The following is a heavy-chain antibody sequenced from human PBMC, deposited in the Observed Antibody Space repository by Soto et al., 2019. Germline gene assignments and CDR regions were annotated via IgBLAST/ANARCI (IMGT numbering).Heavy chain of an antibody. CDR3: AKEGPWELGRAYYYYYGMDV. D-gene: IGHD1-26*01. J-gene: IGHJ6*02. V-gene: IGHV3-23*01. CDR1: GFTFSSYA. CDR2: ISGSGGST. Sequence: GESLKISCAASGFTFSSYAMSWVRQAPGKGLEWVSAISGSGGSTYYADSVKGRFTISRDNSKNTLYLQMNSLRAEDTAVYYCAKEGPWELGRAYYYYYGMDVWGQGTTVTVSS.